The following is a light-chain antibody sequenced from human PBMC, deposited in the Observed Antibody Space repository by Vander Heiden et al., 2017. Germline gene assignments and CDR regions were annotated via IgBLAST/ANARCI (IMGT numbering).Light chain of an antibody. V-gene: IGLV1-44*01. J-gene: IGLJ2*01. CDR3: AAWDDSLVL. CDR2: GIN. Sequence: SALTQPPSASGTPGQRVTISCSGSSSNIGRNTVNWYQQLPGKAPKVLMYGINQRPSGVPDRFSGSKSGTTAFLAISGLQSEDEAVYYCAAWDDSLVLFGGGTNLTVL. CDR1: SSNIGRNT.